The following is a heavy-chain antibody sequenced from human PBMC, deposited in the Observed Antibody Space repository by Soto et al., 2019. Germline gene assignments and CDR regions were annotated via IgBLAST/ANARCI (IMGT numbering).Heavy chain of an antibody. CDR1: GGTFSSYA. D-gene: IGHD5-18*01. CDR2: IIPIFGTA. J-gene: IGHJ6*02. CDR3: ARDADRGYSYGEYYYYGMDV. V-gene: IGHV1-69*13. Sequence: GASVKVSCKASGGTFSSYAISWVRQAPGQGLEWMGGIIPIFGTANYAQKFQGRVTITADESTSTAYMELSSLRSEDTAVYYCARDADRGYSYGEYYYYGMDVWGQGTTVTVSS.